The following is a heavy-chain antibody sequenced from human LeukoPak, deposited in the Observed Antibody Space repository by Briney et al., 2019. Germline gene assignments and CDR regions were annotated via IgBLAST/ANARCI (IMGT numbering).Heavy chain of an antibody. D-gene: IGHD3-10*01. CDR2: IYYSGST. J-gene: IGHJ4*02. CDR1: GGSISSSSYY. Sequence: PSETLSLTCTVSGGSISSSSYYWGWIRQPPGKGLEWIGSIYYSGSTYYNPSLKSRVTISVDTSKNQFSLKLGSVTAADTAVYYCARQFHGSGSYGYYFDYWGQGTLVTVSS. V-gene: IGHV4-39*01. CDR3: ARQFHGSGSYGYYFDY.